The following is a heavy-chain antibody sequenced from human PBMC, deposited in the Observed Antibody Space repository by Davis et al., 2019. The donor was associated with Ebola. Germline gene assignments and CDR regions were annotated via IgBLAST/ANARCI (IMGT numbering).Heavy chain of an antibody. J-gene: IGHJ4*02. CDR3: ARDYSSGWYPEY. CDR1: GFTFSTYE. D-gene: IGHD6-19*01. V-gene: IGHV3-48*03. Sequence: GGSLRLSCAASGFTFSTYEMHWVRQAPGKGLEWISYIGGSGNPIYYADSVKGRFTISRDNAKNTLYLQMNSLRAEDTAVYYCARDYSSGWYPEYWGQGTLVTVSS. CDR2: IGGSGNPI.